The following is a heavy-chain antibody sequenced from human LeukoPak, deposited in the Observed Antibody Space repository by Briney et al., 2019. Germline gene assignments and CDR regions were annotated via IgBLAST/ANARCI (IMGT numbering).Heavy chain of an antibody. J-gene: IGHJ4*02. D-gene: IGHD1-26*01. Sequence: GGSLRLSCAASGFTFSSYAMGWVRQAPGKWLEWVSAISGSGGSTYYADSVKGRFTISRDNSENTLYLQMNSLRAEDTAVYYCAKDRWELRPGPFDYWGQGTLVTVSS. CDR2: ISGSGGST. CDR3: AKDRWELRPGPFDY. CDR1: GFTFSSYA. V-gene: IGHV3-23*01.